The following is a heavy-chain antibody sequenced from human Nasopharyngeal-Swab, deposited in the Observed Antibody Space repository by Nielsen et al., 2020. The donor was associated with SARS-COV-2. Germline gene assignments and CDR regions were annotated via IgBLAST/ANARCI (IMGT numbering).Heavy chain of an antibody. J-gene: IGHJ6*03. D-gene: IGHD5-12*01. Sequence: SETLSLTCSVSGGSINNYYWSWIRQPAGKGLEWIGRIYTSGSTNYNPSLKSRVTISVDTSKNQFSLNLNSVTAADTAVYYCAKQNSGYDYEDNYYYYYMDVWGQGTTVTVSS. CDR3: AKQNSGYDYEDNYYYYYMDV. CDR2: IYTSGST. CDR1: GGSINNYY. V-gene: IGHV4-4*07.